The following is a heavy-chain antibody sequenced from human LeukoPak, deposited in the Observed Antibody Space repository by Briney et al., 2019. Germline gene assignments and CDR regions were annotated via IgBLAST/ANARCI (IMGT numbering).Heavy chain of an antibody. J-gene: IGHJ6*04. CDR3: ASRPPYYGMDV. V-gene: IGHV3-21*01. CDR1: GFTFSSYS. Sequence: GGPLRLSCAASGFTFSSYSMNWVRQAPGKGLEWVSSTSSSSSYIYYADSVKGRFTISRDNAKNSLYLQMNSLRVEDTAVYYCASRPPYYGMDVWGKGTTVTVSS. CDR2: TSSSSSYI.